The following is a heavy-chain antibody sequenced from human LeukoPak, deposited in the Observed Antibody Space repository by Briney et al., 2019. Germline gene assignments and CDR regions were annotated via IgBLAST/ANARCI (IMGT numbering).Heavy chain of an antibody. D-gene: IGHD3-10*01. J-gene: IGHJ4*02. V-gene: IGHV3-7*03. CDR1: GFTFSSYW. Sequence: GGSLRLSCAASGFTFSSYWMSWVRQAPGKGLEWVANIKQDGSEKYYVDSVKGRFTISRDNDKNSLYLQMNSLRAEDTALYYCAKNVGSGSYFYLDYWGQGTLVTVSS. CDR3: AKNVGSGSYFYLDY. CDR2: IKQDGSEK.